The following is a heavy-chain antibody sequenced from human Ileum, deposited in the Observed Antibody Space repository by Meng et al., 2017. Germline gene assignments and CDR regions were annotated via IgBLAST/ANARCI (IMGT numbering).Heavy chain of an antibody. CDR1: GFIFSNYA. J-gene: IGHJ5*02. V-gene: IGHV3-23*01. Sequence: GGSLRLSCAASGFIFSNYAMSWVRQAPGKGLEWVSTISASGSNTYNADSVKGRFTISRDNSKNTLHLQMNSLRAEDTAIYYCKTYSRQSPLDPWGQGTLVTVSS. CDR2: ISASGSNT. D-gene: IGHD3-16*01. CDR3: KTYSRQSPLDP.